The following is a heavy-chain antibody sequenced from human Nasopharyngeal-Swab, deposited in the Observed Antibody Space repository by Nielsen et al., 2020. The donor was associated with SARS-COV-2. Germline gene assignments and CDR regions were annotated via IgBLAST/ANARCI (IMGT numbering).Heavy chain of an antibody. V-gene: IGHV1-69*01. CDR2: IIPIFGTA. CDR3: ARGRGWEWDTDGFDP. D-gene: IGHD1-26*01. Sequence: WVRQAPGQGLEWMGGIIPIFGTANYAQKFQGRVTITADESTSTAYMELSSLRSEDTAVYYCARGRGWEWDTDGFDPWGQGTLVTVSS. J-gene: IGHJ5*02.